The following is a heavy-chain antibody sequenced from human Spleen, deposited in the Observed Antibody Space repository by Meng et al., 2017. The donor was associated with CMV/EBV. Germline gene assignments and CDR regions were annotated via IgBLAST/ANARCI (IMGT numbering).Heavy chain of an antibody. CDR2: FGGTGCLT. CDR3: AKGTSFHLDF. V-gene: IGHV3-23*01. CDR1: GFTCSSSA. Sequence: LSCTAAGFTCSSSAMSGVRQAPVKVLEWVSSFGGTGCLTYYTDSVKGRFTISRDNSKNTLYLQLNSLRAEDTAMYYCAKGTSFHLDFWGQGTLVTVSS. J-gene: IGHJ4*02. D-gene: IGHD2/OR15-2a*01.